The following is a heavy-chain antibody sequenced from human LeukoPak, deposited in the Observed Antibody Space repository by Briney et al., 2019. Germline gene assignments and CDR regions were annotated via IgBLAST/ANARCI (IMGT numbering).Heavy chain of an antibody. D-gene: IGHD6-19*01. CDR1: GGSISNSY. CDR2: IYYSGST. J-gene: IGHJ4*02. V-gene: IGHV4-59*01. Sequence: SETLSLTCSVSGGSISNSYWSLIRQPPGKGLQWIGYIYYSGSTNYNPSLKSRVPISVDTSKNQFSLKLSSVTAADTAMYYCARGHGGWSWSEDYWGQGTLVTVSS. CDR3: ARGHGGWSWSEDY.